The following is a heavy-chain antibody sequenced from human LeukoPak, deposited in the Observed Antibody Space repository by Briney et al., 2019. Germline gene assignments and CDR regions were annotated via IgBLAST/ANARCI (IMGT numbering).Heavy chain of an antibody. CDR2: ISPYNGNT. CDR3: ARSGSLPFDP. Sequence: ASVKVSCKASGYTFTSYGISWVRQAPGQGLEWMGWISPYNGNTNYARSLQGRVTMTTDTSTSTAYMELRNLRSDDTAVYYCARSGSLPFDPWGQGTLVIVSS. CDR1: GYTFTSYG. V-gene: IGHV1-18*01. D-gene: IGHD5-12*01. J-gene: IGHJ5*02.